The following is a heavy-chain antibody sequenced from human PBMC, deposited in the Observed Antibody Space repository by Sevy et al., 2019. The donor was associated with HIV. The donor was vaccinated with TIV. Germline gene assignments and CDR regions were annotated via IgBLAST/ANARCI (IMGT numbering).Heavy chain of an antibody. CDR3: VRAHYDILTGYYDYYGMDV. Sequence: ASVKVSCKASGYTFTGYYMHWVRQAPGQGLEWMGWINPNSGGTNYAQKFQGRVTMTRDTSISTAYMELSRLRSDDTAVYYCVRAHYDILTGYYDYYGMDVWGQGTTVTVSS. V-gene: IGHV1-2*02. D-gene: IGHD3-9*01. CDR1: GYTFTGYY. CDR2: INPNSGGT. J-gene: IGHJ6*02.